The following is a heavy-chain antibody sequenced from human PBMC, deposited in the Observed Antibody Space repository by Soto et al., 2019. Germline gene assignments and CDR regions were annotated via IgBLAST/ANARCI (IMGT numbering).Heavy chain of an antibody. V-gene: IGHV3-30*18. J-gene: IGHJ4*02. CDR1: GFSFSSYA. Sequence: QVQLVESGGGVVQPGRSLRLSCVASGFSFSSYAMHWVRQAPGKGLEWVALISYDASNKYYADSVKGRFTISRDNSKNTLYLQMNSRRAEDTAVFYCAKYLTGYCGDGSCHYFHSWGQGTQVTVSS. D-gene: IGHD2-15*01. CDR2: ISYDASNK. CDR3: AKYLTGYCGDGSCHYFHS.